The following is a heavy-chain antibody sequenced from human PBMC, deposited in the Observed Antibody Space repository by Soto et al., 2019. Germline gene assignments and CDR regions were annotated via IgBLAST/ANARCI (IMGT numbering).Heavy chain of an antibody. D-gene: IGHD6-19*01. V-gene: IGHV3-33*01. J-gene: IGHJ4*02. CDR3: ARHYIDGWLDY. CDR2: IWVDGSHK. CDR1: GLTFSRHG. Sequence: QVHLVESGGGVVQPGRSLRLSCAVSGLTFSRHGMHWVRQAPGKGLEWVALIWVDGSHKYYADSVNGRFTISRDNSKNTLYLQMISLRAEDTAVYFCARHYIDGWLDYWGQGTLVTVSS.